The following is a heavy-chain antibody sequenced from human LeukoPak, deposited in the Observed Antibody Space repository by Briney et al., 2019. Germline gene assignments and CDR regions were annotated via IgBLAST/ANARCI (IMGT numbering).Heavy chain of an antibody. CDR1: GFTVSSNY. CDR2: IHSGGST. Sequence: PGGSLRLSCAASGFTVSSNYMSWVRQAPGKGLEWVSVIHSGGSTYYADSVKGRFTISRDNSKNTLYLQMNSLRAEDTAVYYCARDLASYYDSSASGGPALYGMDVWGQGTTVTVSS. V-gene: IGHV3-66*01. D-gene: IGHD3-22*01. CDR3: ARDLASYYDSSASGGPALYGMDV. J-gene: IGHJ6*02.